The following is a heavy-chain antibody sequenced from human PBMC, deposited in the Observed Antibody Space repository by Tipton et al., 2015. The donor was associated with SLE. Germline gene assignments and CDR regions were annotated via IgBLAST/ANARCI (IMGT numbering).Heavy chain of an antibody. V-gene: IGHV3-74*01. CDR3: VRDRVWFDY. CDR1: GFTFSSHW. Sequence: FLRLSCAASGFTFSSHWMHWVRQAPGKGLVWVSRINSDGRSMFYMDSVKGRFTISRDNGKNTLYLQMNSLRAEDTAVYHCVRDRVWFDYWGQGALVTVSS. CDR2: INSDGRSM. J-gene: IGHJ5*01.